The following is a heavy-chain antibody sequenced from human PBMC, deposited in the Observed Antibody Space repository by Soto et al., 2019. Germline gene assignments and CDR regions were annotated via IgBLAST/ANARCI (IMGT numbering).Heavy chain of an antibody. V-gene: IGHV3-74*01. J-gene: IGHJ6*03. CDR3: ARVSRYCSSTSCPEGDYYYYMDV. CDR2: INSDGSST. Sequence: GRSLRLSCAANGFTFSGFWMHWVRQAPGEGLVWVSRINSDGSSTSYADSVKGRFTISRDNAKNTLYLQMNSLRAEDTAVYYCARVSRYCSSTSCPEGDYYYYMDVWGKGT. D-gene: IGHD2-2*01. CDR1: GFTFSGFW.